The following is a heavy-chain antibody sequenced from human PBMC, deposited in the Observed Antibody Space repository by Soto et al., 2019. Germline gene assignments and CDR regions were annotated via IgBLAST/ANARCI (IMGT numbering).Heavy chain of an antibody. V-gene: IGHV4-39*01. CDR2: IYYSGST. CDR3: ARYVGGSITIFGVVMVQAFEI. Sequence: SETLFLTCTVSGGSISGSSYYWGWLRQPPGKGPERIGSIYYSGSTYYNPALKIRVTISVDTSKNQCSLKLSSVSAADAAVYYCARYVGGSITIFGVVMVQAFEIWGQGTMVTVSS. D-gene: IGHD3-3*01. J-gene: IGHJ3*02. CDR1: GGSISGSSYY.